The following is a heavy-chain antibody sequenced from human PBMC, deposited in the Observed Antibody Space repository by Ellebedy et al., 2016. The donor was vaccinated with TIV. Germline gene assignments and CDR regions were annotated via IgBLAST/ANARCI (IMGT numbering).Heavy chain of an antibody. J-gene: IGHJ4*02. CDR1: GGSISSSNW. V-gene: IGHV4-4*02. CDR2: IYHSGSI. Sequence: SETLSLTCAVSGGSISSSNWWSWVRQPPGKGLEWIGEIYHSGSITYNPSLKSRVTISVDTSKSQFSLKLTSVTAADTAVYYCARDQSPSYYSDSSGYYSDWGPGTLVTVSS. D-gene: IGHD3-22*01. CDR3: ARDQSPSYYSDSSGYYSD.